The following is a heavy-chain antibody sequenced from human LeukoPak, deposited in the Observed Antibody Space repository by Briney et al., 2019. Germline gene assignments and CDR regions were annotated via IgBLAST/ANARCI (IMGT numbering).Heavy chain of an antibody. V-gene: IGHV4-4*07. CDR3: ATWSGDYSFDF. J-gene: IGHJ4*02. D-gene: IGHD3-3*01. CDR1: GGSINSYY. Sequence: SETLSLTCTVSGGSINSYYWSWIRQPAGKGLEWIGRIHTSGSTNSKPSLRSRVTMSVDTSKNQFSLRLSSVTAADTAVYYCATWSGDYSFDFWGQGTLVTVSS. CDR2: IHTSGST.